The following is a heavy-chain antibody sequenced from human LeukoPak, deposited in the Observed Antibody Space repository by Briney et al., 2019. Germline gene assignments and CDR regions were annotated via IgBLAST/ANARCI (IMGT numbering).Heavy chain of an antibody. Sequence: SETLSLTCTVSGYSISSGYYWGWIRQPPGKGLEWIGSTYHSGSTYYNPSLKNRVTISVDTSKKQFSLKLSSVTAADTAVYYCARDQTYYDFWSGYSRYNWFDPWGQGTLVTVSS. D-gene: IGHD3-3*01. CDR3: ARDQTYYDFWSGYSRYNWFDP. J-gene: IGHJ5*02. CDR1: GYSISSGYY. CDR2: TYHSGST. V-gene: IGHV4-38-2*02.